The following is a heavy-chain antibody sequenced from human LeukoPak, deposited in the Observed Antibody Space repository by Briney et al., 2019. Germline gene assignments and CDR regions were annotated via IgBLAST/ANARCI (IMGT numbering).Heavy chain of an antibody. D-gene: IGHD1-1*01. CDR1: GFTFDDYG. V-gene: IGHV3-20*04. CDR2: INWNGGST. Sequence: GGSLRLSCAASGFTFDDYGMSWVRQAPGKGLEWVSGINWNGGSTGYADSVKGRFTISRDNAKNSLYLQMNSLRAEDTALYYCARGGITIGRYLTNSYDYWGQGTLVTVSS. J-gene: IGHJ4*02. CDR3: ARGGITIGRYLTNSYDY.